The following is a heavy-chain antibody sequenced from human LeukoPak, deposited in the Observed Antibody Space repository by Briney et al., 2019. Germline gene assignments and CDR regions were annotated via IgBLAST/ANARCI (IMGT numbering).Heavy chain of an antibody. CDR2: IYHSGST. CDR1: GYSISSGCY. CDR3: ARGRITMVRGVMGQYYFDY. Sequence: SETLSLTCAVSGYSISSGCYWGWIRQPPGKGLEWIGSIYHSGSTYYNPSLKSRVTISVDTSKNQFSLKLSSVTAADTAVYYCARGRITMVRGVMGQYYFDYWGQGTLVTVSS. D-gene: IGHD3-10*01. J-gene: IGHJ4*02. V-gene: IGHV4-38-2*01.